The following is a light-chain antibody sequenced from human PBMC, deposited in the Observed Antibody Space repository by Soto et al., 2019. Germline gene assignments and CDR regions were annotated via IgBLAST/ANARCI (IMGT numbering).Light chain of an antibody. CDR2: LNSDGSH. V-gene: IGLV4-69*01. Sequence: QLVLTQSPSASASQGASVKLTCTLSSGHSSCAIAWHQQQPEKGPRYLMKLNSDGSHSKGDGIPDRFSGSSSGAERYLTISSLQSEDEADYYCQTWGTGIPPVVFGGGTKLTVL. CDR3: QTWGTGIPPVV. J-gene: IGLJ2*01. CDR1: SGHSSCA.